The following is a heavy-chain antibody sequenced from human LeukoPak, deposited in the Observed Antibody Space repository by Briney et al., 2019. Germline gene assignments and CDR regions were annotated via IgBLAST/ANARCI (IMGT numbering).Heavy chain of an antibody. J-gene: IGHJ2*01. CDR3: AKRSVAGTKRAWYFDL. CDR2: ISGSGGST. Sequence: GGSLTLTCAASGYTFSSYAMSWVRQAPGRGLEWVSAISGSGGSTYYADSVKGRFTISRDNSKNTLYLQMNSLRAEDTAVYYCAKRSVAGTKRAWYFDLWGRGTLVTVSS. V-gene: IGHV3-23*01. CDR1: GYTFSSYA. D-gene: IGHD6-19*01.